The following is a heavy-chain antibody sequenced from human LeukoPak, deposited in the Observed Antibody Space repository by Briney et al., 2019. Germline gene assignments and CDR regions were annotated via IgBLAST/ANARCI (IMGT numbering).Heavy chain of an antibody. J-gene: IGHJ4*02. CDR3: ARDRELELHRVIDY. D-gene: IGHD1-7*01. CDR2: IYYSGST. Sequence: SETLSLTCAVYGGSFSGYYWSWIRQPPGKGLEWIGYIYYSGSTNYNPSLKSRVTISVDTSKNQFSLKLSSVTAADTAVYYCARDRELELHRVIDYWGQGTLVTVSS. V-gene: IGHV4-59*01. CDR1: GGSFSGYY.